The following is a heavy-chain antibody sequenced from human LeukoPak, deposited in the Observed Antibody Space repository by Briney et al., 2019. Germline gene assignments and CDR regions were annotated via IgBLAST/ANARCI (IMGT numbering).Heavy chain of an antibody. V-gene: IGHV3-30*03. D-gene: IGHD3-3*01. J-gene: IGHJ5*02. CDR1: GFTFSSYS. CDR3: ARGSNYDFWSGSLGGNWFDP. Sequence: GGSLRLSCAASGFTFSSYSMNWVRQAPGKGLEWVAVISYDGSNKYYADSVKGRFTISRDNSKNTLYLQMNSLRAEDTAVYYCARGSNYDFWSGSLGGNWFDPWGQGTLVTVSS. CDR2: ISYDGSNK.